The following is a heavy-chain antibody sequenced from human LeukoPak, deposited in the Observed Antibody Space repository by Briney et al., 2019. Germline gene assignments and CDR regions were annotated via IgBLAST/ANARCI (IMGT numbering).Heavy chain of an antibody. CDR1: GGSIDSGDDY. D-gene: IGHD1-26*01. CDR3: ARQSFAPFQVGPETPIES. V-gene: IGHV4-61*02. Sequence: SETLSLTCTVSGGSIDSGDDYWSWIRQPAGKGLEFIGRIYRTGSTTSNPSLQDRLTISIDTSKNQFSLQLTSVTAADTAVYYCARQSFAPFQVGPETPIESWGQGTLVTVSS. J-gene: IGHJ4*02. CDR2: IYRTGST.